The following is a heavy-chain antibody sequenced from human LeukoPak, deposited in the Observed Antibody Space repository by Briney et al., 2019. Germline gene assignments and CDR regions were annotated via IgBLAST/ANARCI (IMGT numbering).Heavy chain of an antibody. CDR1: GFTFSSYA. Sequence: GGSLRLSCAASGFTFSSYAMSWVRQAPGKGLKWVSAIGGSGGSTYYADSVKGRFTISRDNSKNTLYLQMNSLRAEDTAVYYCAKQANYDILTGYFDYWGRGTLVTVSS. V-gene: IGHV3-23*01. CDR3: AKQANYDILTGYFDY. D-gene: IGHD3-9*01. J-gene: IGHJ4*02. CDR2: IGGSGGST.